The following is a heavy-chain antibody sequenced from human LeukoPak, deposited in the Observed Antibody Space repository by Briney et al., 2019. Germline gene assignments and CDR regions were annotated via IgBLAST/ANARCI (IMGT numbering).Heavy chain of an antibody. D-gene: IGHD1-26*01. Sequence: PGGSLRLSCAVSGFTFSSYWMSWVRQAPGKGLEWVANIKQDGSEKYYVDSVKGRFTISRDNAKNSLYLQMNSLRAEDTAVYYCARGRSNYYGMDVWGQGTTVTVSS. CDR3: ARGRSNYYGMDV. J-gene: IGHJ6*02. V-gene: IGHV3-7*03. CDR2: IKQDGSEK. CDR1: GFTFSSYW.